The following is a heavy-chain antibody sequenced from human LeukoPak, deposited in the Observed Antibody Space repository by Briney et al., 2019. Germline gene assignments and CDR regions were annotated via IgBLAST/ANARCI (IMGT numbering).Heavy chain of an antibody. CDR1: GFTFSSYG. CDR2: IWYDGSNK. J-gene: IGHJ4*02. V-gene: IGHV3-33*01. D-gene: IGHD3-22*01. CDR3: ARDSYYYDSSGYYPAYYFDY. Sequence: GGSLRLSCAASGFTFSSYGMHWVRQAPGKRLEWVAVIWYDGSNKYYADSVKGRFTISRDNSKNTLYLQMNSLRAEDTAVYYCARDSYYYDSSGYYPAYYFDYWGQGTLVTVSS.